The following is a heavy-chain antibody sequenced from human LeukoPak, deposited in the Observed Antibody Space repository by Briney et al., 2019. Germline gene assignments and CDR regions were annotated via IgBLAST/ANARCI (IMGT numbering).Heavy chain of an antibody. D-gene: IGHD3-3*01. CDR2: ISCRGGST. CDR3: ARGRDDFWSGYPFY. CDR1: GFTFTSYA. V-gene: IGHV3-23*01. J-gene: IGHJ4*02. Sequence: PGGSLRLSCAASGFTFTSYAMSWVRQAPGKGLGWVSAISCRGGSTYYADSGKGRFSLSRNQSKHTLYLQINSLRASDTGVYYCARGRDDFWSGYPFYWGQGTLVTVSS.